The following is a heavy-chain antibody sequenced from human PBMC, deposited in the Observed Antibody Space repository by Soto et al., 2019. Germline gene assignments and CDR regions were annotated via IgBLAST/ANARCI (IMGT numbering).Heavy chain of an antibody. D-gene: IGHD6-13*01. J-gene: IGHJ3*02. V-gene: IGHV3-33*01. CDR3: ARETATGSDAFYI. CDR2: IWYDGSNK. CDR1: GFIFSNYG. Sequence: QVQLVESGGGVVQPGRSLRLSCVASGFIFSNYGMHWVRQAPGKGLEWVAVIWYDGSNKYYADSVKGQFTISRDNSKNTLYLEMNSLRVENTAVYYCARETATGSDAFYIWGQGTMVTVSS.